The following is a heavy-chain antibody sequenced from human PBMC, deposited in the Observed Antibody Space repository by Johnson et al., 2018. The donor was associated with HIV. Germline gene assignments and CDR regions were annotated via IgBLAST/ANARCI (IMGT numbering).Heavy chain of an antibody. J-gene: IGHJ3*02. CDR1: GFTFSSYA. Sequence: QVLLVESGGGVVQPGRSLRLSCAASGFTFSSYAMHWVRQAPGKGLEWVAVISYDGSNKYYADSVKGRFTISRDNAKNSVFLQMNSLRAEDTAMYYCARDDYYDTSNHLDIWGQGTMVTVSS. CDR2: ISYDGSNK. CDR3: ARDDYYDTSNHLDI. D-gene: IGHD3-22*01. V-gene: IGHV3-30*04.